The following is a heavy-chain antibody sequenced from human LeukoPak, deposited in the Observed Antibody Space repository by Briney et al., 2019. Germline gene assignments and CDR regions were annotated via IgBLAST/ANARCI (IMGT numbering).Heavy chain of an antibody. CDR1: GGSISSYY. CDR3: ARHFTTRFDP. Sequence: PSETLSLTCTVSGGSISSYYWSWIRQPPGRGLEWIGYIYYSGSTNYNPSLKSRVTISVDTSKNQFSLKLSSVTAADTAVYYCARHFTTRFDPWGQGTLVTVSS. J-gene: IGHJ5*02. D-gene: IGHD3-22*01. CDR2: IYYSGST. V-gene: IGHV4-59*08.